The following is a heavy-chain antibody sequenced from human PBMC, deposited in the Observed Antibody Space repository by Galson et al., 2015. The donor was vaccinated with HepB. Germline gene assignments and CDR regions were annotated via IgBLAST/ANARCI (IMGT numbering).Heavy chain of an antibody. CDR2: IYSGGST. CDR1: GFTVSSNY. Sequence: SLRLSCAASGFTVSSNYMSWVRQAPGKGLEWVSVIYSGGSTYYADSVKGRFTISRDNSKNTLYLQMNSLRAEDTAVYYCARDWGWTYYYGSGSFHGGMDVWGQGTTVTVSS. J-gene: IGHJ6*02. D-gene: IGHD3-10*01. CDR3: ARDWGWTYYYGSGSFHGGMDV. V-gene: IGHV3-53*01.